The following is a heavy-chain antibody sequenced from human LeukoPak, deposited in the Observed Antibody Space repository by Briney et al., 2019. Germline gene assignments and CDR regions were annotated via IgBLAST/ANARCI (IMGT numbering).Heavy chain of an antibody. V-gene: IGHV3-30*02. J-gene: IGHJ4*02. CDR2: IRYDGSNK. Sequence: GGSLRLSCAASGFTFTNSGMHWVRQAPGKGLEWVAFIRYDGSNKYYADSVKGRFTISRDNSKNTLYLQMNSLRAEDTAVYYCAKGAMGTIFGVVISGYWGQGTLVTVSS. D-gene: IGHD3-3*01. CDR1: GFTFTNSG. CDR3: AKGAMGTIFGVVISGY.